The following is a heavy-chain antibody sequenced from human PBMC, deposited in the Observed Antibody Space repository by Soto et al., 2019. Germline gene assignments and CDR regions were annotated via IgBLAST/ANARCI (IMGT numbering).Heavy chain of an antibody. CDR3: ARDLTSVRGS. J-gene: IGHJ4*02. CDR2: IIPIFDAT. D-gene: IGHD3-10*01. CDR1: GGTFRRHS. Sequence: QVQMVQSGAEVKKPWSSARVSCKVSGGTFRRHSISWVRQAPGQGLEWMGGIIPIFDATQYAQKFQGRLTITADESTTTLHMDLSVLRPEDTAIYYCARDLTSVRGSWGQGTLVTVS. V-gene: IGHV1-69*01.